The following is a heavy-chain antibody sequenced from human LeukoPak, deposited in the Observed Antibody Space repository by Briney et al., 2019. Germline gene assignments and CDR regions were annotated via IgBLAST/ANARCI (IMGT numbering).Heavy chain of an antibody. CDR1: GGTFSSYA. CDR3: ARQGPTYYDSSGYYYAEDYYMDV. J-gene: IGHJ6*03. D-gene: IGHD3-22*01. CDR2: IIPILGTA. V-gene: IGHV1-69*01. Sequence: SVKVSCKASGGTFSSYAISWVRQAPGQGLEWMGGIIPILGTANYAQKFQGRVTITADESTSTAYMELSSLRSEDTAVYYCARQGPTYYDSSGYYYAEDYYMDVWGKGTTVTVSS.